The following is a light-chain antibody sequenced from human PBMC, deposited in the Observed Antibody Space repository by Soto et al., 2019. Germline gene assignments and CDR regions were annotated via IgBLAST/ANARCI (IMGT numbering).Light chain of an antibody. V-gene: IGKV2-30*01. Sequence: DVVLTPSPLSLPVTLGQPASISCRSSQSLVYSDGNSYLSWFHQRPGQSPRRLIYKVSNRDSGVPDRFSGSGSGTDFTLKISRVEAEDLGVYYCMQPTHWPWTFGQGTKVEIQ. CDR1: QSLVYSDGNSY. CDR3: MQPTHWPWT. CDR2: KVS. J-gene: IGKJ1*01.